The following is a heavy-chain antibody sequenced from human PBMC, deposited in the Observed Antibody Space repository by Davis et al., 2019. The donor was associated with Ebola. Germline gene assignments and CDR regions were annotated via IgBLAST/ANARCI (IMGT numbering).Heavy chain of an antibody. CDR3: ARGFCSSTSCYGNWFDP. CDR2: IKKDESEK. J-gene: IGHJ5*02. Sequence: GESLKISCAASGFTFSSYWMSWVRQAPGKGLEWVANIKKDESEKYYVDSVKGRFTISRDNAKNSLYLQMSSLRAEDTAVYYCARGFCSSTSCYGNWFDPWGRGTLVTVSS. CDR1: GFTFSSYW. V-gene: IGHV3-7*01. D-gene: IGHD2-2*01.